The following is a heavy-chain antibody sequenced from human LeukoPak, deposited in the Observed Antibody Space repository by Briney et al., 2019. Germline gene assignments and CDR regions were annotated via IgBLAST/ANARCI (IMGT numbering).Heavy chain of an antibody. Sequence: PSETLSLTCAVYGGSFSGYYWSWSRQPPGKGLEWIGEINHSGSTNYNPSLKSRVTISVDTSKNQFSLKLSSVTAADTAVYYCARGHRYSSGWYVLDYWGQGTLVTVSS. CDR2: INHSGST. CDR1: GGSFSGYY. CDR3: ARGHRYSSGWYVLDY. D-gene: IGHD6-19*01. V-gene: IGHV4-34*01. J-gene: IGHJ4*02.